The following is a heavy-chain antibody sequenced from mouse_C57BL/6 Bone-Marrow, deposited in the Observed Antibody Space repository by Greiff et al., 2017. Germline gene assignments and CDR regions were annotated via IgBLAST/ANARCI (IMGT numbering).Heavy chain of an antibody. J-gene: IGHJ2*01. D-gene: IGHD2-3*01. CDR3: AREGGLLLYFDY. Sequence: QVQLQQPGAELVKPGASVKLSCKASGYTFTSYWMQWVKQRPGQGLEWIGEIDPSDSYTNYNQKFKGKATLTVDTSSSTAYMQLSSLTSEDSAVYYCAREGGLLLYFDYWGQGTTLTVSS. CDR2: IDPSDSYT. CDR1: GYTFTSYW. V-gene: IGHV1-50*01.